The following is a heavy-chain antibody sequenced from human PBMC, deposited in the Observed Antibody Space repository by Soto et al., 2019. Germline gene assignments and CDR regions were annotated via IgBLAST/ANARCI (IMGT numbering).Heavy chain of an antibody. CDR1: GCSINSSSYY. D-gene: IGHD3-22*01. Sequence: PSEPISITRTFSGCSINSSSYYWGWLRQPPGKGLEWIGSIYYSGSTYYNPSLKSRVTISVDTSKNQFSLKLSSVTAADTAVYYCARHGITMIVSEYFQHWGQGNLGTVSS. CDR2: IYYSGST. V-gene: IGHV4-39*01. J-gene: IGHJ1*01. CDR3: ARHGITMIVSEYFQH.